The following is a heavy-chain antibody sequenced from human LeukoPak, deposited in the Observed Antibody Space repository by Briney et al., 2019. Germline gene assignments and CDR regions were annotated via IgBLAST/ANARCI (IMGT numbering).Heavy chain of an antibody. V-gene: IGHV5-51*01. Sequence: GESLKISCKGSGYSFTSYWIGWVRQMPGKGLEWMGIIYPGDSDTRYSPSFQGQVTISADKSISTAYLQWSSLKASDTAMYYCARWPRGVWQQMAGLDYWGQGTLVTVSS. J-gene: IGHJ4*02. CDR3: ARWPRGVWQQMAGLDY. D-gene: IGHD6-13*01. CDR1: GYSFTSYW. CDR2: IYPGDSDT.